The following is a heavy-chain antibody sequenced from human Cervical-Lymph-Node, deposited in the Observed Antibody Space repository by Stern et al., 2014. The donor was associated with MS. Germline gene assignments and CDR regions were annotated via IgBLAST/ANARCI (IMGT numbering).Heavy chain of an antibody. CDR2: IDWDDDK. CDR3: ARIHYDSSGYYGDY. Sequence: ESGPALVKPTQTLTLTCTFSGFSLSTSGMCVSWIRQPPGKALEWLARIDWDDDKYYSTSLKTRLTISKDTSKNQVVLTMTNMDPVDTATYYCARIHYDSSGYYGDYWGQGTLVTVSS. CDR1: GFSLSTSGMC. V-gene: IGHV2-70*11. D-gene: IGHD3-22*01. J-gene: IGHJ4*02.